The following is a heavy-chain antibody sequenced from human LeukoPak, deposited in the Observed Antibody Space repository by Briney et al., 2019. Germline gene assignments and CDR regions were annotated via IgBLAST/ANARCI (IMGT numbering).Heavy chain of an antibody. J-gene: IGHJ4*02. Sequence: SETLSLTCTVPGGYITSYYWSWIRQSPGKGLEWIGNNHPSGSINYNPSLGSRVTISVDTSKNQFSLKLSSVTAADTAGYYCATSGDGYNPLWYWGQGNLVTVSS. V-gene: IGHV4-4*09. D-gene: IGHD5-24*01. CDR3: ATSGDGYNPLWY. CDR2: NHPSGSI. CDR1: GGYITSYY.